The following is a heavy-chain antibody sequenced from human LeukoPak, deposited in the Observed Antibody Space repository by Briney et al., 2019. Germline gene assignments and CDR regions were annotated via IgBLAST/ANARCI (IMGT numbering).Heavy chain of an antibody. Sequence: GASVKVSCKASGYTFTSYYMHWVRQAPGQGLEWMGIINPSGGSTSYAQKFQGRVTMTRDTSTGTVYMELSSLRSEDTAVYYCARDLFLRGYDGGIDYWGQGTLVTVSS. V-gene: IGHV1-46*01. CDR2: INPSGGST. J-gene: IGHJ4*02. D-gene: IGHD5-18*01. CDR3: ARDLFLRGYDGGIDY. CDR1: GYTFTSYY.